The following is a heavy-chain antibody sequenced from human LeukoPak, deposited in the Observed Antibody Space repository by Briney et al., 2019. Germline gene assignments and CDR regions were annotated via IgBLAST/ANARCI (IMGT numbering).Heavy chain of an antibody. Sequence: PGGSLRLSCAASGFTFSDYYMSWIRQAPGKGLEWVSYISSSSSYTNYADSVEGRFTISRDNAKNSLYLQMNSLRAEDTAVYYCARSCSGGSCYGNYYHGMDVWGQGTTVTVSS. CDR3: ARSCSGGSCYGNYYHGMDV. CDR1: GFTFSDYY. CDR2: ISSSSSYT. D-gene: IGHD2-15*01. J-gene: IGHJ6*02. V-gene: IGHV3-11*03.